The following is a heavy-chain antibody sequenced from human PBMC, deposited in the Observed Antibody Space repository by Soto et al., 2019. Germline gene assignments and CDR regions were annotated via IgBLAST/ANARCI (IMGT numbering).Heavy chain of an antibody. D-gene: IGHD1-26*01. CDR3: AAYSGSYQRYAY. CDR2: IIPIFGTA. V-gene: IGHV1-69*06. J-gene: IGHJ4*02. CDR1: GGIFSSYA. Sequence: SVKVSCKASGGIFSSYAISWVRQAPGQGLEWMGGIIPIFGTANYAQKFQGRVTITADKSTSTAYMELSSLRSEDTAVYYCAAYSGSYQRYAYWGQGTLVTVSS.